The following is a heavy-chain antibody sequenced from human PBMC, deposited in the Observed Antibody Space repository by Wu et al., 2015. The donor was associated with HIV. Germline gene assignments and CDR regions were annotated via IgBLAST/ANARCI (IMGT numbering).Heavy chain of an antibody. CDR3: ASGIQAGGANY. CDR2: LNPNTGAA. D-gene: IGHD5-18*01. Sequence: QVQLLQSGAEVKKPGSSVKVSCKASGGTFNNYGISWVRQAPGQGLEWMGRLNPNTGAADSAQNFQGRITLTRDTSINTAYMDLRSLRLDDTAIYYCASGIQAGGANYWGQGTLVTVSS. J-gene: IGHJ4*02. V-gene: IGHV1-2*02. CDR1: GGTFNNYG.